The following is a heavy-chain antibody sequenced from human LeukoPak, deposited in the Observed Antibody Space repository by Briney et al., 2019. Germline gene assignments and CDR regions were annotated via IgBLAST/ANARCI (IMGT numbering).Heavy chain of an antibody. CDR2: INHRGST. V-gene: IGHV4-34*01. CDR3: ARVQTIVGATGDF. D-gene: IGHD1-26*01. CDR1: GGSFSGYY. Sequence: PSETLSLTCDVYGGSFSGYYWSWVRQPPGKGLEWIGEINHRGSTNYNPSLKRRVTISVDTSRSRFALKLSSVTAADTAVYYCARVQTIVGATGDFWGQGNLVTVSS. J-gene: IGHJ4*02.